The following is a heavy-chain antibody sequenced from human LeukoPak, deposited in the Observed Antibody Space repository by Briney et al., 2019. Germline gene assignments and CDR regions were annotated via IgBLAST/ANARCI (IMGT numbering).Heavy chain of an antibody. V-gene: IGHV3-48*04. Sequence: GGSLRLSCAASGFNFSIYSMNWVRQAPGKGLEWVSYITRSSTTIYYADSVKGRFTISRDNAKNSLYLQMNSLRAEDTAVYYCATHGYSELRYFDWSTNEWGQGTLVTVSS. D-gene: IGHD3-9*01. J-gene: IGHJ4*02. CDR1: GFNFSIYS. CDR3: ATHGYSELRYFDWSTNE. CDR2: ITRSSTTI.